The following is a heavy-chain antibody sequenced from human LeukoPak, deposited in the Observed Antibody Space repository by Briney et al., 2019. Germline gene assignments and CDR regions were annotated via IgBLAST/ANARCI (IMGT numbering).Heavy chain of an antibody. J-gene: IGHJ4*02. V-gene: IGHV3-30*02. CDR3: ARDSSGSLDY. D-gene: IGHD3-22*01. Sequence: PGGSLRLSCAASGFTFRSYAMHWVRQAPGKGLEWVALIRYDGSNTFYVDSVKGRFTISRDNSKNTLYLQMNSLRAEDTAVYYCARDSSGSLDYWGQGTLVTVS. CDR2: IRYDGSNT. CDR1: GFTFRSYA.